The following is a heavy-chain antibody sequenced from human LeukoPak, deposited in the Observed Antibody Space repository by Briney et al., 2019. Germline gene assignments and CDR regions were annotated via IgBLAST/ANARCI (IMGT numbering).Heavy chain of an antibody. CDR1: GFTFSDYY. D-gene: IGHD3-9*01. Sequence: GGSLRLSCAASGFTFSDYYMSWIRQAPGKGLEWVSYISSSGSTIYYADSVKGRFTISRDNAKNSLYLQMNSLRAEDTAVYYCARAERGLLRYFDWLPPPYYFDYWGQGTLVTVSS. V-gene: IGHV3-11*04. CDR3: ARAERGLLRYFDWLPPPYYFDY. J-gene: IGHJ4*02. CDR2: ISSSGSTI.